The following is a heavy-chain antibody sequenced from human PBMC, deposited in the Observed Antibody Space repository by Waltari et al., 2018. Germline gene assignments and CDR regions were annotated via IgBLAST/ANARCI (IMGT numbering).Heavy chain of an antibody. CDR2: IYYSGST. D-gene: IGHD2-15*01. V-gene: IGHV4-30-4*08. CDR1: GVSISSEDCY. Sequence: QVQLQESGPGLVKPSQTLSLTCTVSGVSISSEDCYWSWIRQPPGKGLEWIGYIYYSGSTYYNPSLRSRVTISLDSSKNQVSLELKSMTAADTAVYYCARTSSVATRFNHWGQGTLVTVSS. J-gene: IGHJ4*02. CDR3: ARTSSVATRFNH.